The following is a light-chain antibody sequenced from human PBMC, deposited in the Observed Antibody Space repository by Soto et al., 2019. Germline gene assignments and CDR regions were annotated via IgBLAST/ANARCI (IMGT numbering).Light chain of an antibody. CDR2: AAS. CDR3: QQGSGFPLT. CDR1: QGISSW. Sequence: DIQLTQTPASVSASVGDRVTITCRASQGISSWLVWYQQRPGKAPKILIYAASSLQSGVPSRFSGSGSGTDFTLTISNLQPEDFETYYCQQGSGFPLTFGGGTKVDIK. V-gene: IGKV1-12*01. J-gene: IGKJ4*01.